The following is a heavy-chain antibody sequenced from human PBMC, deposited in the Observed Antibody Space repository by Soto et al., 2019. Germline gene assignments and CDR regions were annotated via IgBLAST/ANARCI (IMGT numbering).Heavy chain of an antibody. D-gene: IGHD3-22*01. Sequence: EVQLLESGGGSVQPGGSLRLSCAASGFTFSSYVMSWVRQAPGKGLEWVSVISGSGGTTSYADSVKGRFTISRDNPKNTLYLQMNSLRAEDTAVYYCAKVMVVLIGRYFDLWGRGTLVTVSS. CDR2: ISGSGGTT. J-gene: IGHJ2*01. V-gene: IGHV3-23*01. CDR3: AKVMVVLIGRYFDL. CDR1: GFTFSSYV.